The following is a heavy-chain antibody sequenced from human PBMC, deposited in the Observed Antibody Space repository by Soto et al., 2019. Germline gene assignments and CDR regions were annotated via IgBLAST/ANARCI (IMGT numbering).Heavy chain of an antibody. D-gene: IGHD2-2*02. CDR2: IKPAGGDT. CDR3: ARGSCNSTSGYKEYYFDL. J-gene: IGHJ4*01. V-gene: IGHV1-46*01. Sequence: ASVKVSCKASGYVFTNYYIHWVRQAPGQGLEWMGRIKPAGGDTNYAQKFQGRVTMTRDRSTSTVYMELSSLTSEDTGVYYCARGSCNSTSGYKEYYFDLWGQGTPVTVSS. CDR1: GYVFTNYY.